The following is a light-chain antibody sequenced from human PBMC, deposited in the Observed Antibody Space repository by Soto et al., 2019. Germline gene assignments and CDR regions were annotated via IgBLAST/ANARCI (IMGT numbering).Light chain of an antibody. CDR3: QQYNNWPHT. J-gene: IGKJ1*01. CDR2: GAS. V-gene: IGKV3-15*01. CDR1: QSVSSN. Sequence: EIVMTQSPATLSVSPGGRATLSCRASQSVSSNLAWYQQKPGQAPRLLIYGASTRATGMPARFSGSGSGTEFTLTVSSLQSEDFAVYYCQQYNNWPHTFGQGTKVEIK.